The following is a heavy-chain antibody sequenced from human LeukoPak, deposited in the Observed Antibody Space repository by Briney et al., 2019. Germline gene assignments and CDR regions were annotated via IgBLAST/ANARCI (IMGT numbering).Heavy chain of an antibody. CDR2: IYYSGST. CDR3: ARTYWNDEYYFDY. CDR1: GGSICSYY. V-gene: IGHV4-59*01. J-gene: IGHJ4*02. Sequence: PSETLSLTCTVSGGSICSYYWSWIRQPPGKGLEWIGYIYYSGSTNYNPSLKSRATISVDTSKNQCSLKLSSVTAADTAVYYCARTYWNDEYYFDYWGQGTLVTVSS. D-gene: IGHD1-1*01.